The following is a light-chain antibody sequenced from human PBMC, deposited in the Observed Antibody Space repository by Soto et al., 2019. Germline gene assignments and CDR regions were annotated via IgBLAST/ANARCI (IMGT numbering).Light chain of an antibody. Sequence: MSKYPATLSSATSLTATLSFRSSQSINSNLAWYQQQPGQAPRLLIYGASTRATAVQDRFSGSGSGTEFTLTINSLQSEDFAVYYFQQYNNGHPRRFGQGTKVEIK. J-gene: IGKJ1*01. CDR3: QQYNNGHPRR. CDR2: GAS. CDR1: QSINSN. V-gene: IGKV3-15*01.